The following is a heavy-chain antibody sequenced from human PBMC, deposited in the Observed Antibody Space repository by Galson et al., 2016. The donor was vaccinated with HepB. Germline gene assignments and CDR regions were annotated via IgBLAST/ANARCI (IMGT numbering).Heavy chain of an antibody. J-gene: IGHJ6*02. Sequence: SETLSLTCTDSGGSVSTYSWSWIRQPPGKGLEWIGYIYYSGSTTSSPSLKSRVTISMDTSNNHFSLKFTSVTAADTAVYYCAREAGRVGVGLIGVWGQGTTVTVSS. V-gene: IGHV4-59*02. CDR3: AREAGRVGVGLIGV. CDR1: GGSVSTYS. D-gene: IGHD3-16*01. CDR2: IYYSGST.